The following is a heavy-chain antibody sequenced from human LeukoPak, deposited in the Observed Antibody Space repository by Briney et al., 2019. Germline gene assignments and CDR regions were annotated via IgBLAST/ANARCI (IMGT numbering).Heavy chain of an antibody. CDR2: INSDGSWT. CDR3: VSFYETY. D-gene: IGHD2-2*01. V-gene: IGHV3-74*01. J-gene: IGHJ4*02. CDR1: GNYW. Sequence: GGSLRLSCAASGNYWMHWVRQAPGKGLVWVSHINSDGSWTSYADSVKGRFTISKDNAKNTAYLQMNNLRAEDTAVYYCVSFYETYWGRGTLVTVSS.